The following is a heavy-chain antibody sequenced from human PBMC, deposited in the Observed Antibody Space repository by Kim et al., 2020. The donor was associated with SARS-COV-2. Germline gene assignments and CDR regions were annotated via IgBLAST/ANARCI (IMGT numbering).Heavy chain of an antibody. J-gene: IGHJ4*02. Sequence: HNPSRKRRATIQGDTAKNPFPLKLSSVTAADTAVYYCARADGDGASFDYWGQGTLVTVSS. CDR3: ARADGDGASFDY. D-gene: IGHD3-10*01. V-gene: IGHV4-59*01.